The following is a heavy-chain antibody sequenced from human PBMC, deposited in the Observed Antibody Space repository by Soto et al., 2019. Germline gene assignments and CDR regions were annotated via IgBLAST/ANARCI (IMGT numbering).Heavy chain of an antibody. CDR1: GFTFSSYT. CDR3: AKAQGSVPGTVDVAY. V-gene: IGHV3-23*01. J-gene: IGHJ4*02. D-gene: IGHD4-4*01. CDR2: ITISGSGT. Sequence: GGSLNLSGTTAGFTFSSYTMSWVRHAPGKGLWWVSGITISGSGTYFAHSVKGRFTISRDNTKSTLYLQMNSLRAEDTAVYYCAKAQGSVPGTVDVAYWGQGTQVTFS.